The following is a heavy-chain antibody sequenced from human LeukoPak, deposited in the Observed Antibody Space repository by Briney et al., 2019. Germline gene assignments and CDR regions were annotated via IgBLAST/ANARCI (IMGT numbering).Heavy chain of an antibody. D-gene: IGHD2-2*01. CDR2: INPNRGGT. CDR1: GYTFTGYY. V-gene: IGHV1-2*02. Sequence: ASVKVSCKASGYTFTGYYMHWVRQAPGQGLEWMGWINPNRGGTNYAQKFQGRVTMTTDTSISTAYMELSRLRPDDTAVYYCAKYCSSTSCPLGAFDIWGEGTMVTVYS. CDR3: AKYCSSTSCPLGAFDI. J-gene: IGHJ3*02.